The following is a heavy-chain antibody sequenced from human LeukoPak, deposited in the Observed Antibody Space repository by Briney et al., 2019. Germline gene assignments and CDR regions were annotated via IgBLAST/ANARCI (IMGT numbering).Heavy chain of an antibody. V-gene: IGHV3-23*01. Sequence: GGSLRLSCAASGFTFSTYWMHWVRQAPGKGLEWVSSISGSGGSTYYADSVKGRFTISRDNSKNTLYLQMNSLRGEDTAVYYCAEDREGTIADYFDYWGQGTLVTVSS. CDR1: GFTFSTYW. D-gene: IGHD1-7*01. J-gene: IGHJ4*02. CDR3: AEDREGTIADYFDY. CDR2: ISGSGGST.